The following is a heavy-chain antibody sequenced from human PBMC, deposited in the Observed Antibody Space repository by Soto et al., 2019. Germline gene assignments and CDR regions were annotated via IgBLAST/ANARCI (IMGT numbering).Heavy chain of an antibody. V-gene: IGHV1-3*01. CDR3: ARTSGYYFYDY. J-gene: IGHJ4*02. D-gene: IGHD3-3*01. CDR2: INAGNGNT. CDR1: GYTFSSYA. Sequence: QVQLVQSGAEVKKPGASVKVSCKASGYTFSSYAMHWVRQAPGQRLEWMGWINAGNGNTKDSQKFQGRVTITRDTSASTAYMELSSLRSEDTAVYYCARTSGYYFYDYWGQGTLVTVSS.